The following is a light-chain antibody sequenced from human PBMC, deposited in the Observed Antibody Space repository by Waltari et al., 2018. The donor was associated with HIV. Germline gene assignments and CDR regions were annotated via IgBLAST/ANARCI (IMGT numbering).Light chain of an antibody. Sequence: QSVLTQPPSASGTPGQRVTISCSGSSSNIGSNNFTWYQKLPGTAPKLLMYSNSQRPSGVPDRFSGSKSGTSASLAISGLQSEDEADYYCAAWDDSLGVVFGGGTKVTVL. J-gene: IGLJ2*01. CDR2: SNS. CDR3: AAWDDSLGVV. V-gene: IGLV1-44*01. CDR1: SSNIGSNN.